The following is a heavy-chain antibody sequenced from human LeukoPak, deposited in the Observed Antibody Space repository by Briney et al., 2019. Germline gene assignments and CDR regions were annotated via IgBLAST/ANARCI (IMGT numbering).Heavy chain of an antibody. CDR2: VIPIFGTA. V-gene: IGHV1-69*05. D-gene: IGHD4-23*01. CDR1: GGTFSSYA. Sequence: GASVKVSCKASGGTFSSYAISWVRQAPGQGLEWMGRVIPIFGTAYYAQKFQGRVTITTDESTSTAYMELNSLRSEDTAVYYCASRLRWPTGLYYMDVWGKGTTVTVSS. J-gene: IGHJ6*03. CDR3: ASRLRWPTGLYYMDV.